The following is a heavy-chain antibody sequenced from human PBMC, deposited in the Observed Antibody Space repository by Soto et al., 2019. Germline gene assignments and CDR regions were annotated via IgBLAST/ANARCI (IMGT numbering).Heavy chain of an antibody. CDR2: LSRGGGTT. J-gene: IGHJ3*02. D-gene: IGHD5-12*01. CDR3: ARDGQYRTDGFDI. V-gene: IGHV3-23*01. CDR1: GFTFSSHG. Sequence: EAQLLESGGDLVQPGGSPRLSCAASGFTFSSHGMSWVRQAPGKGLEWISGLSRGGGTTYYADSVKGRFTISRDNSKNTLDLIMNSLRVEDTALYYCARDGQYRTDGFDIWGQGTMVTVSS.